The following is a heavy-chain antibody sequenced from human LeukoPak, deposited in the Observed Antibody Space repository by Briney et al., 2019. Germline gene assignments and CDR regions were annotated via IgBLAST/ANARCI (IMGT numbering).Heavy chain of an antibody. D-gene: IGHD3-22*01. V-gene: IGHV3-48*02. CDR1: GFTFSSFS. CDR2: ISGSSSTI. Sequence: VGSQRLSCAASGFTFSSFSMNWVRQAPGKGLEWVSYISGSSSTIYYADSVKGRFTISRDNAKNSLYLQMNSLRDEDTAVYYCARSLLLGTSVDYWGQGTLVTVSS. J-gene: IGHJ4*02. CDR3: ARSLLLGTSVDY.